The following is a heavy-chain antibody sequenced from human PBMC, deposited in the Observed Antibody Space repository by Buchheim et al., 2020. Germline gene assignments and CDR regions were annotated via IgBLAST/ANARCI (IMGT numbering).Heavy chain of an antibody. CDR3: VRDKDRSFDY. CDR2: LNGDVCST. CDR1: GFTFSSYW. J-gene: IGHJ4*02. V-gene: IGHV3-74*01. Sequence: EVQLVESGGGLVQPEGSLRLSCAASGFTFSSYWMVWVRQAPGKGLLYVSALNGDVCSTRYADSVRGRFTISSAHAKNTLYLQMTSLRVEDTAVYYCVRDKDRSFDYWGQGTL.